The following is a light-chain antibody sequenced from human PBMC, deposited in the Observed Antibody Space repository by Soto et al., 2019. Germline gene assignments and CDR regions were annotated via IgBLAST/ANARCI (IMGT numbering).Light chain of an antibody. J-gene: IGLJ2*01. CDR3: CSYAGTTVT. Sequence: QSALTQPASVSGSPGQSITISCSGTSSNIGNYNPVSWYQHHPGKAPKLIIYDDTKRPSGVSNRFSGSKSGNTASLTISGXXXXXXXXXXCCSYAGTTVTFGGGTKLTVL. CDR1: SSNIGNYNP. CDR2: DDT. V-gene: IGLV2-23*01.